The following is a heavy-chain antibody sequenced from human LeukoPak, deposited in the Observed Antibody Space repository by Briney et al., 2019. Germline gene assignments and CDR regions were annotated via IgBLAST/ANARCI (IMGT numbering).Heavy chain of an antibody. Sequence: PGGSLRLSCAASGFTFSSYSINWVRQAPGKGLEWVSSISSSSSYIYYADSVKGRFTISRDNAKNSLYLQMNSLRAEDTAVYYCASRRGYYGSGSYYNVGAYYFDYWGQGTLVTVSS. D-gene: IGHD3-10*01. CDR2: ISSSSSYI. CDR1: GFTFSSYS. J-gene: IGHJ4*02. CDR3: ASRRGYYGSGSYYNVGAYYFDY. V-gene: IGHV3-21*01.